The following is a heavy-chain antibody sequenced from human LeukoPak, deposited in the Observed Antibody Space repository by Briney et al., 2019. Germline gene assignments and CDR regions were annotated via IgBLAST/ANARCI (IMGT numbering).Heavy chain of an antibody. D-gene: IGHD2-2*01. Sequence: PSETLSLTCTVSGASISNYYWSWIRQPAGKGLEWIGRIYISESTNYNPSLKSRVTMSVDTSKNQFSLKLRSVTAADTAVYYCAREGLSIVGVPAAMYAFDIWGQGTTVTVSS. CDR2: IYISEST. J-gene: IGHJ3*02. CDR1: GASISNYY. V-gene: IGHV4-4*07. CDR3: AREGLSIVGVPAAMYAFDI.